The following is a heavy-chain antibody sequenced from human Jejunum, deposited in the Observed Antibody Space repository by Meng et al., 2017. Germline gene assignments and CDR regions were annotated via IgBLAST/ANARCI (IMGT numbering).Heavy chain of an antibody. CDR3: AGRSYNYDDYFDF. CDR1: GYTLNGFY. V-gene: IGHV1-2*06. J-gene: IGHJ4*02. D-gene: IGHD5-24*01. Sequence: QVQMEQSGAEVRKPGASVKVSCRASGYTLNGFYMHWVRQGPGLGLEWMGRINTNTGGTNYAQNFKGSITLTRDTSTVYMEVNRLRSDDTAMYYCAGRSYNYDDYFDFWGRGTLVTVSS. CDR2: INTNTGGT.